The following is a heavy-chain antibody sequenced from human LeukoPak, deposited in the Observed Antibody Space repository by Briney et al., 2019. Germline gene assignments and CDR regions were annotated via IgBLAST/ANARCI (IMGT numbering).Heavy chain of an antibody. D-gene: IGHD1-26*01. CDR1: GFTFSSYN. CDR2: ISSSTSTI. Sequence: GGSLRLSCAASGFTFSSYNMNWLRQAPGKGLEWVSYISSSTSTIYYADSVKGRFTISRDNAKNSLSLQMNSLRDEDTAVYYCAKDAGSGRSHAFDIWGQGTMVTVSS. J-gene: IGHJ3*02. CDR3: AKDAGSGRSHAFDI. V-gene: IGHV3-48*02.